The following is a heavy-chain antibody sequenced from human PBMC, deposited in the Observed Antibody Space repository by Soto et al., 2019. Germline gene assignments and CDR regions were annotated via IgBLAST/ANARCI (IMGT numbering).Heavy chain of an antibody. CDR3: ARAPGYCSGGSCYDWYFDL. D-gene: IGHD2-15*01. Sequence: EVQLVESGGGLVKPGGSLRLSCAASGFTFSSYSMNWVRQAPGKGLEWVSSISSSSSYIYYADSVKGRFTISRDNAKNSLYLQMNSLRAEDTAVYDCARAPGYCSGGSCYDWYFDLWGRGTLVTVSS. CDR2: ISSSSSYI. V-gene: IGHV3-21*01. CDR1: GFTFSSYS. J-gene: IGHJ2*01.